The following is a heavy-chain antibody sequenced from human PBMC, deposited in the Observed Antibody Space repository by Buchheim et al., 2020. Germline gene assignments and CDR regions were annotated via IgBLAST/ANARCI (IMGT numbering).Heavy chain of an antibody. CDR2: IFYTGNT. CDR1: GGSVSGHF. Sequence: QVQLQESGPGLVKPSETLSLTCAVSGGSVSGHFWSWIRQPPGKGLEWIGYIFYTGNTKYDPSLKSRVTMSVDTSKNQFSLKMTSVTAADTAVYYCARDHPDFWSGYYYFDYWGQGTL. J-gene: IGHJ4*02. V-gene: IGHV4-59*02. CDR3: ARDHPDFWSGYYYFDY. D-gene: IGHD3-3*01.